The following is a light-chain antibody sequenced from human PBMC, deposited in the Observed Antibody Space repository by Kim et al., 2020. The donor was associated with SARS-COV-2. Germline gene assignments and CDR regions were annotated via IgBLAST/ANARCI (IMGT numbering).Light chain of an antibody. CDR2: WAS. Sequence: DIVMTQSPDSLAVSLGERATINCKSSQTVLFSSNNKNYLAWYQQKPGQPPKLLIYWASTRESGVPDRFSGSGSGTDFTLTISRLQAEDVAVYYCQQCYSTPPTFGQGTKVDIK. J-gene: IGKJ1*01. CDR3: QQCYSTPPT. CDR1: QTVLFSSNNKNY. V-gene: IGKV4-1*01.